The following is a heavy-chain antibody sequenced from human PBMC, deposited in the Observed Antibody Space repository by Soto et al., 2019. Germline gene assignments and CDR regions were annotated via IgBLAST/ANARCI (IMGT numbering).Heavy chain of an antibody. Sequence: QVQLVQSGAEVKKPGSSVKVSCKASGGTFSSYTISWVRQAPGQGLEWMGRIIPILGIANYAQKFQGRVTITADKSTSTAYMELSSLRSEDTAVYYCAREGTNVVVVTEGDHGNFDYWGQGTLVTVSS. D-gene: IGHD2-21*02. V-gene: IGHV1-69*08. CDR1: GGTFSSYT. CDR3: AREGTNVVVVTEGDHGNFDY. J-gene: IGHJ4*02. CDR2: IIPILGIA.